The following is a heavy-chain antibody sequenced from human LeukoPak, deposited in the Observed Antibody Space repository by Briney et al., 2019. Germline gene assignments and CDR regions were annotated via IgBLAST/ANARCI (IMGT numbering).Heavy chain of an antibody. Sequence: PSETLSLTCTVSGGSISSYYWSWIRQPPGKGLEWIGYIYYSGSTNYNPSLKSRVTISVDTSKNQFSLKLSSVTAADTAVYYCARGERFLEWLLYYWGQGTLVTVSS. J-gene: IGHJ4*02. V-gene: IGHV4-59*01. D-gene: IGHD3-3*01. CDR1: GGSISSYY. CDR3: ARGERFLEWLLYY. CDR2: IYYSGST.